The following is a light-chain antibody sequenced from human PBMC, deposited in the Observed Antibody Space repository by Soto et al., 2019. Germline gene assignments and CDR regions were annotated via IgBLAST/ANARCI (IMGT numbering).Light chain of an antibody. J-gene: IGKJ3*01. CDR3: QQYKTT. Sequence: DILLTQSPSTLSASIGDRVTITCRTSQTINNWLAWYQQKPGKAPKLLIHKTSILEGGVPSRFSGNGSGTEFTLTISSLQPDDVATYYCQQYKTTFGPGTKVDIK. V-gene: IGKV1-5*03. CDR1: QTINNW. CDR2: KTS.